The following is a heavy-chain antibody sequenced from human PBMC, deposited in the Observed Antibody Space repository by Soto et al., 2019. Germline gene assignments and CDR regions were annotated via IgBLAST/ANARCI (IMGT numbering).Heavy chain of an antibody. V-gene: IGHV4-30-2*01. CDR3: AAGGGLPRYY. Sequence: QLQLQESGSGLVKPSQTLSLTCAVSGGSISSGGYSWSWIRQPPGKGLEWIGYIYHSGSTYYNPSLERRLTIPVARSKTQFSLKLSSVTAADTAVYYCAAGGGLPRYYWGQGTLVTVSS. CDR2: IYHSGST. J-gene: IGHJ4*02. CDR1: GGSISSGGYS. D-gene: IGHD5-12*01.